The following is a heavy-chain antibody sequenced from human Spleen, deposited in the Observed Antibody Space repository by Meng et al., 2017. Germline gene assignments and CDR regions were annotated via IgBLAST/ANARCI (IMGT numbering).Heavy chain of an antibody. CDR1: GFSFSSCD. J-gene: IGHJ4*02. CDR2: ISYDGTTK. D-gene: IGHD5-18*01. CDR3: ARAVIYTYVSLDY. V-gene: IGHV3-30*01. Sequence: GESLKISCAASGFSFSSCDIHWVRQAPGKGLEWVSFISYDGTTKYYADSVKGRFTISRDNSRNTLYLQMTSLRGDDTAVYFCARAVIYTYVSLDYWGQGTLVTVSS.